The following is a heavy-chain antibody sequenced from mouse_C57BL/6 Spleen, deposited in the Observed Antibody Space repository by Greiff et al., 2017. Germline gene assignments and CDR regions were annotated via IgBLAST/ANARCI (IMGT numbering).Heavy chain of an antibody. D-gene: IGHD4-1*02. CDR2: ISSGSSTI. CDR1: GFTFSDYG. V-gene: IGHV5-17*01. J-gene: IGHJ4*01. CDR3: ATNWDVAMDY. Sequence: EVMLVESGGGLVKPGGSLKLSCAASGFTFSDYGMHWVRQAPEKGLEWVAYISSGSSTIYYADTVKGRFTISRDNAKNTLFLQMTSLRSEDTAMYYCATNWDVAMDYWGQGTSVTVSS.